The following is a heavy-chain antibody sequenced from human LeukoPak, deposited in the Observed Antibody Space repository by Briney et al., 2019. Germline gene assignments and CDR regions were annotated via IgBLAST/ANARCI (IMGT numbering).Heavy chain of an antibody. D-gene: IGHD1-26*01. CDR1: GFAFSRYW. CDR2: LNEDGRTT. CDR3: ARDLGGRAGS. V-gene: IGHV3-74*01. Sequence: PGGYLRLSCAASGFAFSRYWMHWVRQVPGKGLEWVSRLNEDGRTTTYADSVQGRVAISRDNNKNTLYLLMYSLRVDDTAVYYCARDLGGRAGSWGQGTLVTVSS. J-gene: IGHJ1*01.